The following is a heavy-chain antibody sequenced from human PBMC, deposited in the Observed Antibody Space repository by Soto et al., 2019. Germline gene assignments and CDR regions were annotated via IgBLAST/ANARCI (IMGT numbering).Heavy chain of an antibody. D-gene: IGHD3-10*01. CDR2: ISGSGGST. CDR1: GFTFSSYA. V-gene: IGHV3-23*01. J-gene: IGHJ4*02. Sequence: PGGSLRLSCAASGFTFSSYAMSWVRQAPGKGLEWVSAISGSGGSTYYADSVKGRFTISRDNSKNTLYLQMNSLRAEDTAVYYCAKTEITMVRGPEGSAFDYWGQGTLVTVSS. CDR3: AKTEITMVRGPEGSAFDY.